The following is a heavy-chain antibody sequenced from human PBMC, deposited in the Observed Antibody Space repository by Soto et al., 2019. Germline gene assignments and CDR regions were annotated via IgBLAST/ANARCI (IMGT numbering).Heavy chain of an antibody. J-gene: IGHJ4*02. D-gene: IGHD3-16*01. CDR3: ARLGPEAFRRTWRFDY. Sequence: QVHLVESGGGVVQPGRALRLSCAASGLTFSNFAMHWFRQAPGKVLAWVAVMSVDGTTKFYADSVKSRFTVSRDNSQNTLYLQMNGLREEDTTVYYCARLGPEAFRRTWRFDYWGQGTLVTVSS. V-gene: IGHV3-30-3*01. CDR2: MSVDGTTK. CDR1: GLTFSNFA.